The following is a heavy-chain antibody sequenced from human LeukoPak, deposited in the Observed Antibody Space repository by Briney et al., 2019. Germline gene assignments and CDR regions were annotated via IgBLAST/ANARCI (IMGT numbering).Heavy chain of an antibody. CDR2: IKLDGSEK. D-gene: IGHD3-3*01. V-gene: IGHV3-7*03. CDR1: GFTFGKYW. CDR3: ARDQYDTWSRRGNFDS. Sequence: KTGGSLRLSCVASGFTFGKYWMSWVRQAPGKGLEWVANIKLDGSEKNYVDSVKGRFTISRDNTKSSLYLQMNSLRAEDTAVFYCARDQYDTWSRRGNFDSWGQGTLVIVSS. J-gene: IGHJ4*02.